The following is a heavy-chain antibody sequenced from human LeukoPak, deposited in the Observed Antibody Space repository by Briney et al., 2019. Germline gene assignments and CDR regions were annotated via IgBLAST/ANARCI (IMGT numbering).Heavy chain of an antibody. Sequence: SETLSLTCTVSCLSISSYYWSWLRQPAGKGLEWLGRIYTSGSTNYNPPLKSRVTMSVDTYKNQCSLKLSSVTAADTAVYYCARVFFRSSWTYNWFDPWGQGTLVTVSS. CDR1: CLSISSYY. V-gene: IGHV4-4*07. CDR2: IYTSGST. D-gene: IGHD6-13*01. CDR3: ARVFFRSSWTYNWFDP. J-gene: IGHJ5*02.